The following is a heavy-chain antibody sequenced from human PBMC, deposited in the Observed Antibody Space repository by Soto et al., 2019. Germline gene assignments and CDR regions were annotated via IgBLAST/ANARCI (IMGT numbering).Heavy chain of an antibody. CDR2: ISPSGGST. Sequence: EVQLLESGGGLVQPGGSLRLSCAASGFTFRSYDMSWVRQAPGKGLEWVSGISPSGGSTYYAASVKGRFTISRDNSKNTLHLQLSSLRAEDPALYYCAKDFYEPGAFDIWGQGTMVTVSS. D-gene: IGHD3-3*01. CDR1: GFTFRSYD. CDR3: AKDFYEPGAFDI. J-gene: IGHJ3*02. V-gene: IGHV3-23*01.